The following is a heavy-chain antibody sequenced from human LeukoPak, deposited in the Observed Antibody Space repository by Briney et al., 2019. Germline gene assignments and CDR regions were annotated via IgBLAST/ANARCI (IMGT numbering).Heavy chain of an antibody. CDR2: IYTSGST. Sequence: PSETLSLTCSVSGGSIRSYYWSWIRQPAGKGLEWIGRIYTSGSTNYNPSLKSRVTMSVDTSKNQFSLKLSSVTAADTAVYYCARDVSSTSRTFFDYWGQGILVTVSS. V-gene: IGHV4-4*07. J-gene: IGHJ4*02. CDR3: ARDVSSTSRTFFDY. D-gene: IGHD2-2*01. CDR1: GGSIRSYY.